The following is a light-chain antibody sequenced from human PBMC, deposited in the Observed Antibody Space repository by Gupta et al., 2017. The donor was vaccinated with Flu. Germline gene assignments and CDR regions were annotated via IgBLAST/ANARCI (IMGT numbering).Light chain of an antibody. CDR1: QNVGSN. Sequence: IVMTQSPAILSVSPGEGATLSCRASQNVGSNLAWYQRKPGQAPRLLMHGASTRATGFPARFSGSGSGTEFTLTISSLQSEDFAVYFCHQYNEWPYSFGQGTNLEIK. V-gene: IGKV3-15*01. CDR3: HQYNEWPYS. CDR2: GAS. J-gene: IGKJ2*03.